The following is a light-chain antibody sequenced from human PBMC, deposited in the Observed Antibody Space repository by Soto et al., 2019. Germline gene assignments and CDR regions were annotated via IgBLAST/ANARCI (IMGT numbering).Light chain of an antibody. Sequence: QSALTQPASVSGSPGQSITISCTGTSSDVGGYNYVSWYQQHPGKAPKLMIYEVSNRPSGVSNRFSGSKSGNTASLTISGLQAEDEAEYYCISYTSSSTVVFGGGTKHTVL. J-gene: IGLJ2*01. CDR1: SSDVGGYNY. CDR2: EVS. CDR3: ISYTSSSTVV. V-gene: IGLV2-14*01.